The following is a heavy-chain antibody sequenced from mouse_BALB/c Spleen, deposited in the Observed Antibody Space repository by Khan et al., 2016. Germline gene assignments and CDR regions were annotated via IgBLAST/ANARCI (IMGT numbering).Heavy chain of an antibody. Sequence: VQLQQSGAELVKPGASVKLSCTASGFNIKDTYMHWVKQRPEQGLEWIGRIDPANGNTKYDPKFQGKATITADTSSNTAYLQLSSLTSEDTAVYYCARSPSDYAVGFAYWGQGTLVTVSA. D-gene: IGHD2-4*01. CDR1: GFNIKDTY. CDR2: IDPANGNT. CDR3: ARSPSDYAVGFAY. V-gene: IGHV14-3*02. J-gene: IGHJ3*01.